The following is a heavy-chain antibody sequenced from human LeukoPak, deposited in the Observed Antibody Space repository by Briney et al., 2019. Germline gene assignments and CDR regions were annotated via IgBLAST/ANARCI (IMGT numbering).Heavy chain of an antibody. CDR3: ARVRFPADC. CDR2: IKHDGKEK. CDR1: GFTFSSYS. D-gene: IGHD2-2*01. J-gene: IGHJ4*02. Sequence: GGSLRLSCAASGFTFSSYSMNWVRQAPGKGLEWLANIKHDGKEKYYVDSVKGRFTISRDNAKASVYLHMNSLRVEDTAIYYCARVRFPADCWGQGTLVTVSS. V-gene: IGHV3-7*01.